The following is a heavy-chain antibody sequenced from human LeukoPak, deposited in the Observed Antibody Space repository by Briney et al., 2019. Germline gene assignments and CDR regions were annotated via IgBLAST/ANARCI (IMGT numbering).Heavy chain of an antibody. J-gene: IGHJ4*02. V-gene: IGHV3-48*03. CDR2: IRSSGNVI. Sequence: PGDSLTLAWAASGFTFSDYEMNWVRQAPGNWLEWFSYIRSSGNVIYYADSVKGRFTISRDNAKSSLSLQMNSLRVEDTAIYYCARRSYGDYTYWGQGNLVTVSS. D-gene: IGHD4-17*01. CDR3: ARRSYGDYTY. CDR1: GFTFSDYE.